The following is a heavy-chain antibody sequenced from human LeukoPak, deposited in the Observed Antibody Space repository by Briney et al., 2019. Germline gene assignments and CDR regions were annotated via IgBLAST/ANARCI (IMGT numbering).Heavy chain of an antibody. V-gene: IGHV4-59*01. CDR2: VYQTGSY. J-gene: IGHJ3*01. CDR3: ASLSNWYYYDISDYPLAGFDF. CDR1: GGSISDFY. D-gene: IGHD3-22*01. Sequence: SETLSLTRAASGGSISDFYWNWIRQPPGKGTEWLGYVYQTGSYSSNPSLKARVTISVDTSKNQFSWKLSAVTAADPAFIYCASLSNWYYYDISDYPLAGFDFGGRPTIVT.